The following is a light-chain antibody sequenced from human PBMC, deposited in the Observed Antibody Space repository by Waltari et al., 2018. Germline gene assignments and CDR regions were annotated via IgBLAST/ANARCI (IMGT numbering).Light chain of an antibody. V-gene: IGKV1-39*01. Sequence: DIQLTQSPTSLSAFVGDRVTITCRASQTIARYLMWYQQKPGKAPNLLIYAASTLQSGVPSRFIASGSGTDFTLAISSLQPEDFATYFCQQAYTPPWTFGLGTRVEVK. CDR3: QQAYTPPWT. CDR1: QTIARY. CDR2: AAS. J-gene: IGKJ1*01.